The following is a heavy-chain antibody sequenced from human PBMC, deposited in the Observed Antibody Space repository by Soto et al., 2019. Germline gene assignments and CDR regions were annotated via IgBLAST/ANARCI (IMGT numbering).Heavy chain of an antibody. V-gene: IGHV5-51*01. CDR3: ARRGDSSGYMDY. J-gene: IGHJ4*02. CDR1: GYSFTKYW. CDR2: IYPGDSDT. D-gene: IGHD3-22*01. Sequence: GESLKISCKGSGYSFTKYWISWVRQMPGKGLEWMGIIYPGDSDTRYSPSFQGRVTISADKSISTAYLQWSSLKASDTAIYYCARRGDSSGYMDYWGQGILVTVSS.